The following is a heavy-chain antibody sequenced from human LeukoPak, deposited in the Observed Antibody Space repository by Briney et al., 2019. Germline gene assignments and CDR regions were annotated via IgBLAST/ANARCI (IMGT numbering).Heavy chain of an antibody. V-gene: IGHV3-7*01. D-gene: IGHD5-12*01. CDR2: IKQDGSEK. J-gene: IGHJ6*02. CDR1: GFTFSSYA. CDR3: ARVATFLYYYGMDV. Sequence: LGRSLRLSCAASGFTFSSYAMHWVRQAPGKGLEWVANIKQDGSEKYYVDSVKGRFTISRDNAKNSLYLQMNSLRAEDTAVYYCARVATFLYYYGMDVWGQGTTVTVSS.